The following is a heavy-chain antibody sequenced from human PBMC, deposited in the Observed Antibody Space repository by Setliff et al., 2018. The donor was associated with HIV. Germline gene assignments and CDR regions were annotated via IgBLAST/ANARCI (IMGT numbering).Heavy chain of an antibody. CDR3: ARKEYQLLHAFDI. Sequence: SVKVSCKASGSTFTSYPINWVRQAPGQGLEWMGGIIPVLDMPHYAQKLQGRVTMTADKSTNTAYMEVTSLRSEDTAVYYCARKEYQLLHAFDIWGQGTMVTVSS. D-gene: IGHD2-2*01. CDR1: GSTFTSYP. CDR2: IIPVLDMP. V-gene: IGHV1-69*10. J-gene: IGHJ3*02.